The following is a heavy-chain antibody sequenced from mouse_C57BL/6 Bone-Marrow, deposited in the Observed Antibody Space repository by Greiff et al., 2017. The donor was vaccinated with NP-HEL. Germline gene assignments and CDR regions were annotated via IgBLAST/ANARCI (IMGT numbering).Heavy chain of an antibody. V-gene: IGHV10-1*01. Sequence: EVKLVESGGGLVQPKGSLKLSCAASGFSFNTYAMNWVRQAPGKGLEWVARIRSKSNNYATYYADSVKDRFTISRDDSESMLYLQMNNLKTEDTAMYYCVRHGYSNYGGDWFAYWGQGTLVTVSA. CDR3: VRHGYSNYGGDWFAY. CDR1: GFSFNTYA. CDR2: IRSKSNNYAT. J-gene: IGHJ3*01. D-gene: IGHD2-5*01.